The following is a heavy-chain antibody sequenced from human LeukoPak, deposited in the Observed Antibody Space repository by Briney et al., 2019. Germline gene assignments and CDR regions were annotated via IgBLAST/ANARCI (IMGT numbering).Heavy chain of an antibody. J-gene: IGHJ4*02. CDR1: GGTFSSYA. Sequence: ASVKVSCKASGGTFSSYAISWVRQAPGQGLEWMGGIIPIFGTANYAQKFQGRVTITADESTSTAYMELSSLRSEDTAVYYCARGSYYYDSSGFLCDYWGQGTLVTVSS. CDR2: IIPIFGTA. V-gene: IGHV1-69*13. CDR3: ARGSYYYDSSGFLCDY. D-gene: IGHD3-22*01.